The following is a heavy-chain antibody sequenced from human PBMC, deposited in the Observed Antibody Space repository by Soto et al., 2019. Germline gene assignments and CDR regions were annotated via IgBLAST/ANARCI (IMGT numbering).Heavy chain of an antibody. V-gene: IGHV4-59*01. CDR1: GGSMISYY. D-gene: IGHD5-18*01. CDR3: AREGYNFGPFDY. CDR2: IYSSGTT. J-gene: IGHJ4*02. Sequence: SETLSLTCTVSGGSMISYYWGWIREPPGKGLEWIGYIYSSGTTNYNPSLKSRVTILVDTSKNQFSLKLSSMTAADTAVYYCAREGYNFGPFDYWGQGALVTVS.